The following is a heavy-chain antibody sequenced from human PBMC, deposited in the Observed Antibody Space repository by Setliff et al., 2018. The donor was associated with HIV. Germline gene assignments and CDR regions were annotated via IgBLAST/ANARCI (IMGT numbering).Heavy chain of an antibody. CDR2: ISWSGSGT. Sequence: AGGSLRLSCAASGFKFDDYGMSWVRQGPGKGLEWVAGISWSGSGTGYADSVKGRFTISRDDAKNSLYLQMNSLRVEDTALYYCARSFPYYYESGGLYAMDVWGLGTTVTVSS. CDR3: ARSFPYYYESGGLYAMDV. CDR1: GFKFDDYG. J-gene: IGHJ6*02. D-gene: IGHD3-22*01. V-gene: IGHV3-20*04.